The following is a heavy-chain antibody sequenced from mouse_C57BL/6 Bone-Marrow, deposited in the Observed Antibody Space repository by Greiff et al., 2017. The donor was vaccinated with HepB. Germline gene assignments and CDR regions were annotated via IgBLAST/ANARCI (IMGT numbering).Heavy chain of an antibody. V-gene: IGHV10-1*01. CDR3: VRQTPPLVVAGPYAMDY. Sequence: EVQGVESGGGLVQPQGSLKLSCAASGFSFNTYAMNWVRQAPGKGLEWVARIRSKSNNYETYYADSVKDRFTISRDDSESMLYLQMNNLKTEYTAMYYCVRQTPPLVVAGPYAMDYWGQGTSVTVSS. J-gene: IGHJ4*01. D-gene: IGHD1-1*01. CDR2: IRSKSNNYET. CDR1: GFSFNTYA.